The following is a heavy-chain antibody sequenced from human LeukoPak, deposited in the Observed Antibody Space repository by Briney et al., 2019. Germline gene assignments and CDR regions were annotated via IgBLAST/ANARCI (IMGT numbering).Heavy chain of an antibody. CDR3: TRHPDSNYASWFDP. Sequence: QAGGSLRLSCAASGFTFSGSAMHWVRQASGKGLEWVGRIRSKADSYATAYAASVKGRFTISRDDSKNTAYLQMNSLKTEDTAVYYCTRHPDSNYASWFDPWGQGTLATVSS. V-gene: IGHV3-73*01. CDR1: GFTFSGSA. CDR2: IRSKADSYAT. J-gene: IGHJ5*02. D-gene: IGHD4-11*01.